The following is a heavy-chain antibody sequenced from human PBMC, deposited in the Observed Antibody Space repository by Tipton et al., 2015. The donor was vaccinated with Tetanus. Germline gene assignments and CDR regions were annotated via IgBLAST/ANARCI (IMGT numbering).Heavy chain of an antibody. Sequence: TLSLTCSVSGGSISSYFWSWIRQSPGQGLEWIGLIYYSGSTSYNPSLKSRVTISVDTSKNQSSLKLTSVTAADTAVYYCATMTPVDWYFDLWGRGTLVTVSS. D-gene: IGHD4-23*01. J-gene: IGHJ2*01. CDR3: ATMTPVDWYFDL. CDR2: IYYSGST. CDR1: GGSISSYF. V-gene: IGHV4-59*01.